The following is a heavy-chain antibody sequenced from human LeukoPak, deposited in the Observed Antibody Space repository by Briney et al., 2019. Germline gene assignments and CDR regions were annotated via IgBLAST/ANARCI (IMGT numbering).Heavy chain of an antibody. CDR3: ARAGDWLWLQYYGMDV. D-gene: IGHD5-18*01. Sequence: GGSLRLSCAASGFTFDDYAMPWVRQAPGKGLEWVSGISWNSGSTGYADSVKGRFTISRDNAKNSLYLQMNSLRDEDTAVYYCARAGDWLWLQYYGMDVWGQGTTVTVSS. CDR1: GFTFDDYA. J-gene: IGHJ6*02. CDR2: ISWNSGST. V-gene: IGHV3-9*01.